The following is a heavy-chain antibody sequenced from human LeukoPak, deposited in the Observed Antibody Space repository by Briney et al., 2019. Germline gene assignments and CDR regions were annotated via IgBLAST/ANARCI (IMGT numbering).Heavy chain of an antibody. Sequence: PGGSLRLSCAASGFTFSSYAMHWVRQAPGKGLEYVSAISSNGGSTYYANSVKGRFTISRDNSKNTLYLQMGSLRAEDMAVYYCARDRGDGYTNYFDYWGQGTLVTVSS. V-gene: IGHV3-64*01. CDR3: ARDRGDGYTNYFDY. CDR1: GFTFSSYA. D-gene: IGHD5-24*01. CDR2: ISSNGGST. J-gene: IGHJ4*02.